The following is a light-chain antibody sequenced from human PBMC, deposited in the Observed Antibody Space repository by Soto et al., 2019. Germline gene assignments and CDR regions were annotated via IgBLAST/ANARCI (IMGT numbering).Light chain of an antibody. Sequence: VTTQSPATLSVSPGERATLSCRASQNVAGDLAWYQQKPGQAPRLLIYRTSTRATGIPARFSGSGSWTEFTLTISSLQSEDFAVYYCQEYNGRSSFGQGTKVEIK. CDR3: QEYNGRSS. CDR2: RTS. V-gene: IGKV3-15*01. CDR1: QNVAGD. J-gene: IGKJ1*01.